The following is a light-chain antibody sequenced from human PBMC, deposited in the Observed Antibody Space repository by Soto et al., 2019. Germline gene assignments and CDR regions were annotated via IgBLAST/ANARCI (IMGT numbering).Light chain of an antibody. V-gene: IGLV2-23*01. CDR3: CSYAGSSTLV. CDR2: EGS. J-gene: IGLJ2*01. CDR1: SSDVGSYNL. Sequence: QSALTQPASVSGSPGQSITISCTGTSSDVGSYNLVSWYQQHPGKAPKLMIYEGSKRPSGVSNRFSGSKSGNTASLTLSGLQAEDESHYYCCSYAGSSTLVFGGGTKLTVL.